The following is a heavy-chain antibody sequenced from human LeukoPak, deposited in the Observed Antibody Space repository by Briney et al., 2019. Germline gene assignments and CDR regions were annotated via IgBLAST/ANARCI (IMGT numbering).Heavy chain of an antibody. CDR1: GFPFSSYW. CDR2: IKQDGSKK. V-gene: IGHV3-7*04. CDR3: TRVGYIDEGIDY. D-gene: IGHD5-24*01. Sequence: GGSLRLSCVASGFPFSSYWMTWVRQAPGKGLEWVANIKQDGSKKSYVDSVKGRFTISRDNAKNSLYLQMNSLRAEDTAIYYCTRVGYIDEGIDYWGQGTLVTVS. J-gene: IGHJ4*02.